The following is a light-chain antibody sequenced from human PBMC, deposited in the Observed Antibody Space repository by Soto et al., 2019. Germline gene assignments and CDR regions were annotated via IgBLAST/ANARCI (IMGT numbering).Light chain of an antibody. J-gene: IGKJ4*01. CDR2: QAS. CDR1: QSVTNW. CDR3: QHYNSYSLT. Sequence: DIQMTQSPSTLSASVGDRVTITCRASQSVTNWLAWYQQIPGKAPKLLIYQASSLESGVPSRFSGTGSGTEFTLTISSLQPDDFATYYCQHYNSYSLTFGGGTKVEIK. V-gene: IGKV1-5*03.